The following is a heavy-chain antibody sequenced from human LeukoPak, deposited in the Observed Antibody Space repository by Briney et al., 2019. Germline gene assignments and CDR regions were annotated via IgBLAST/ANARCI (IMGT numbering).Heavy chain of an antibody. CDR1: GYSFTNYW. CDR3: ARLGGMVHNFDY. D-gene: IGHD1-1*01. V-gene: IGHV5-51*01. CDR2: IYPGDSDT. J-gene: IGHJ4*02. Sequence: GEYPQISCKASGYSFTNYWIGWVRQMAGKGLEWMGIIYPGDSDTRYSPSFQRQVTISADKSISTAYLQWSSLKASDTAMYYCARLGGMVHNFDYWGQGTLVTVSS.